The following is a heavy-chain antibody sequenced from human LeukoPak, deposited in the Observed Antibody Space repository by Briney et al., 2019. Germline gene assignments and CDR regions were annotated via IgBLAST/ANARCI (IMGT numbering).Heavy chain of an antibody. V-gene: IGHV3-74*01. Sequence: GGSLRLSCAASGFTFSSYWMHWVRQATGKGLVWVSHINSDGSITSYADSVKGRFTISRDNAKNTLYLQMNSLRAEDTAVYYCARDAVDTANAVWGQGTTVTVSS. CDR3: ARDAVDTANAV. CDR1: GFTFSSYW. J-gene: IGHJ6*02. CDR2: INSDGSIT. D-gene: IGHD5-18*01.